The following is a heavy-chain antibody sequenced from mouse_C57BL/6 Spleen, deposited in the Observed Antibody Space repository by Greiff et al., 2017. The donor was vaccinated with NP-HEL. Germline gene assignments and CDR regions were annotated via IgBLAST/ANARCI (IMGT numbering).Heavy chain of an antibody. Sequence: QVQLKQSGPELVKPGASVKISCKASGYAFSSSWMNWVKQRPGKGLEWIGRIYPGDGDTNYNGKFKGKATLTADKSSSTAYMQLSSLTSEDSAVYFCARCWGGYAMDYWGQGTSVTVSS. V-gene: IGHV1-82*01. CDR1: GYAFSSSW. CDR3: ARCWGGYAMDY. CDR2: IYPGDGDT. J-gene: IGHJ4*01.